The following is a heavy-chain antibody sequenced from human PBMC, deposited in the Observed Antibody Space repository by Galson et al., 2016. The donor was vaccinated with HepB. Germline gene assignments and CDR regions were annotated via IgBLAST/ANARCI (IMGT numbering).Heavy chain of an antibody. CDR1: GFTFRNYH. CDR3: ARPRDNDGHAIDI. D-gene: IGHD1-1*01. J-gene: IGHJ3*02. CDR2: ISSGSAYK. Sequence: SLRLSCAGSGFTFRNYHMNWVRQTPGKGLEWVSSISSGSAYKYYADSVKGRFSIFRDNAKNSLYLQMNSMGVVDTAVYYCARPRDNDGHAIDIWGQGTMVTVSS. V-gene: IGHV3-21*01.